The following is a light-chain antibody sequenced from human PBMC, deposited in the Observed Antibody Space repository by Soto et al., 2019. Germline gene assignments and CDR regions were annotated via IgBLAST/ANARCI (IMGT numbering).Light chain of an antibody. Sequence: DIPLTQSPSFMSASVGDRVTITCRASQGISTFLAWYQQHPGTAPKRLIYDASNLQSGVPSRFSGSGSGTAFTLTISSLQPEDFATYYCQQVNNYPLTFGGGTKVEIK. CDR3: QQVNNYPLT. J-gene: IGKJ4*01. V-gene: IGKV1-9*01. CDR2: DAS. CDR1: QGISTF.